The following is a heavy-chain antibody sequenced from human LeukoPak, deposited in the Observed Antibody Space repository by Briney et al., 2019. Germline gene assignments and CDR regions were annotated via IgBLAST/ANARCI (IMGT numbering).Heavy chain of an antibody. D-gene: IGHD5-12*01. V-gene: IGHV4-61*01. CDR3: ASGGPYSGYIY. J-gene: IGHJ4*02. CDR2: VDYTGST. CDR1: GGSVSSGNYY. Sequence: SETLSLTCTVSGGSVSSGNYYWSWIRQPPGKGLEWIGYVDYTGSTNYNPSLKGRVAISVDTSKNQFSLKVYSVTAADTAVYYCASGGPYSGYIYWGQGTLVTVSS.